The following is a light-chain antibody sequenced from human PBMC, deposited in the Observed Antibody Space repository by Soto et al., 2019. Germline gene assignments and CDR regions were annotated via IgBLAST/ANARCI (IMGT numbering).Light chain of an antibody. CDR2: GAS. Sequence: VMTQSPATLSVSPGERVTLSCRASQSINAHLAWYQQKPGQAPRLLIHGASTRDTGIPARFSGSGFGTEYILTISSLRSEDSAVYYCQQYNTWLWTFGQGTKVELQ. CDR3: QQYNTWLWT. J-gene: IGKJ1*01. V-gene: IGKV3-15*01. CDR1: QSINAH.